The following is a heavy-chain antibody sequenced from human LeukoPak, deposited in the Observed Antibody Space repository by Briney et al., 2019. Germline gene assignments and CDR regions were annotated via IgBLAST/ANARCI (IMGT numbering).Heavy chain of an antibody. D-gene: IGHD2-21*01. CDR2: SNAGNGNT. CDR3: ASGYCGGDCYSGYYYYYMDV. CDR1: GYTFTSYA. J-gene: IGHJ6*03. Sequence: WASVKVSCKASGYTFTSYAMHWVRQAPGQRLEWMGWSNAGNGNTKYSQEFQGRVTITRDTSASTAYMELSSLRSEDTAVYYCASGYCGGDCYSGYYYYYMDVWGKGTTVTVSS. V-gene: IGHV1-3*02.